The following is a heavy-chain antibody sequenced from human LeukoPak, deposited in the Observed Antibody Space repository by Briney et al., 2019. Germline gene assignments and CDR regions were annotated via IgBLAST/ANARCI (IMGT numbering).Heavy chain of an antibody. CDR2: ISSSGSTI. J-gene: IGHJ6*03. Sequence: GGSLRLSCAASGFTFSSYAMSWVRQAPGKGLEWVSAISSSGSTIYYADSVKGRFTISRDNAKNSLYLQMNSLRAEDTAAYYCARIVATRFYYMDVWGKGTTVAISS. V-gene: IGHV3-48*03. CDR3: ARIVATRFYYMDV. CDR1: GFTFSSYA. D-gene: IGHD5-12*01.